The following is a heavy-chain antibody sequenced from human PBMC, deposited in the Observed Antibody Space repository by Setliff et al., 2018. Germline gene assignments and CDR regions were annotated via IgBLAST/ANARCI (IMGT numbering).Heavy chain of an antibody. V-gene: IGHV4-59*08. Sequence: PSETLSLTCTVSGGSISSYYWSWIRQPPGKGLEWIGHIYYSGSTNYNPSLKSRVIISVDTFRSQFSLQLTSVTAADTAVYYCARVPALGGVVGTHGIDYWGQGTLVTV. CDR2: IYYSGST. CDR3: ARVPALGGVVGTHGIDY. CDR1: GGSISSYY. D-gene: IGHD2-15*01. J-gene: IGHJ4*02.